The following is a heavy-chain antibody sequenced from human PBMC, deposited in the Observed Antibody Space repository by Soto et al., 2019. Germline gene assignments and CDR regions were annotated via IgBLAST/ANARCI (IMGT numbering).Heavy chain of an antibody. V-gene: IGHV4-39*01. Sequence: QLQLQESGPGLVKPSETLSLTCTVSGDSISRSSYYWGWIRQPPGKGLEWIGSIYYRGRTYYNPSLKSRVTISVDTSKTQFSLKLSSVTAADTAVYYCATTYFFGSGSGYWGQGTLVTVSS. CDR2: IYYRGRT. D-gene: IGHD3-10*01. J-gene: IGHJ4*02. CDR1: GDSISRSSYY. CDR3: ATTYFFGSGSGY.